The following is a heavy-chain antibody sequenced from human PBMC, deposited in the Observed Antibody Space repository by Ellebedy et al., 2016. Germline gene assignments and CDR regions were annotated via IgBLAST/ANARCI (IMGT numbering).Heavy chain of an antibody. D-gene: IGHD3-3*01. CDR2: ISSSSSYI. CDR1: GFTFSSYS. V-gene: IGHV3-21*01. CDR3: ARVESTVSLNWFDP. J-gene: IGHJ5*02. Sequence: GGSLRLSXAASGFTFSSYSMNWVRQAPGKGLEWVSSISSSSSYIYYADSVKGRFTISRDNAKNSLYLQMNSLRAEDTAVYYCARVESTVSLNWFDPWGQGTLVTVSS.